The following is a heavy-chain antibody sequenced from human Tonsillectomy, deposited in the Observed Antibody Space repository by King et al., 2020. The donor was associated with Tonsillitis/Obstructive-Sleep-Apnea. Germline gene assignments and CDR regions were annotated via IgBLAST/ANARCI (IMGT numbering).Heavy chain of an antibody. J-gene: IGHJ3*02. CDR3: ARDGQTIFGVVIIRAFDI. V-gene: IGHV1-69*12. CDR2: IIPIFGTA. D-gene: IGHD3-3*01. CDR1: GGTFSSFA. Sequence: QLVQSGAEVKKPGSSAKVSCKASGGTFSSFAISWVRQAPGQGLEWMGGIIPIFGTANYAQKFQGRVTITADESTSIAYMELSSLRSEDTAVYYCARDGQTIFGVVIIRAFDIWGQGTMVTVSS.